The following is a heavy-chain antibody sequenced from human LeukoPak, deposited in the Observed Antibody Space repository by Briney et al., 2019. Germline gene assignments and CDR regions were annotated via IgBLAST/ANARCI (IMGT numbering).Heavy chain of an antibody. V-gene: IGHV6-1*01. CDR3: CHSLSGRTGAFDI. CDR2: TYYRSKWYN. Sequence: QSGPGLVKPSQTLSLTCAISGDSVSSNSAAWNWIRQSPSRGFEWLGRTYYRSKWYNDCAVSVKSRITINPDTSKNQFSLQLDSVTPEDTAVYYCCHSLSGRTGAFDIWGRGTVVTVSS. D-gene: IGHD2-21*01. J-gene: IGHJ3*02. CDR1: GDSVSSNSAA.